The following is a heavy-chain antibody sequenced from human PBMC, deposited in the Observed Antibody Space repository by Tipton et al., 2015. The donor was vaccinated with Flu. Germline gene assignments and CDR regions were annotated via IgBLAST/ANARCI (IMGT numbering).Heavy chain of an antibody. CDR3: ARDRRVTTPGYYHNYYNMDV. CDR1: GFAFGTFG. CDR2: IWYDGSRK. D-gene: IGHD3-3*01. Sequence: SLRLSCAASGFAFGTFGMQWVRQAPGKGLEWVSLIWYDGSRKYYVDSVKGRFTISRDNSRSTLYLQMNSLRVEDTAVYYCARDRRVTTPGYYHNYYNMDVWGQGTTVTVSS. J-gene: IGHJ6*02. V-gene: IGHV3-33*01.